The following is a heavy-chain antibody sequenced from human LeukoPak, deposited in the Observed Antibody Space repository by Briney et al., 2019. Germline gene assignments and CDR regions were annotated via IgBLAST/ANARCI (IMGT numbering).Heavy chain of an antibody. J-gene: IGHJ4*02. D-gene: IGHD6-6*01. V-gene: IGHV3-21*01. CDR2: ITSSSTYI. CDR3: ARSIAARPIDY. CDR1: GFTFSSYS. Sequence: PGGSLRLSCAASGFTFSSYSMNWVRQAPGKGLEWVSSITSSSTYIYYADSVKGRFTISRDNARNSLSLQMNSLRAEDTAVYYCARSIAARPIDYWGQGTLVTVSS.